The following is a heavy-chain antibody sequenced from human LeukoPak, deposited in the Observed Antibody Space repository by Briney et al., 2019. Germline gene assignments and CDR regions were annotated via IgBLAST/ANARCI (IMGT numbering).Heavy chain of an antibody. Sequence: YYSGSTNYNPSLKSRVTISVDTSKNQFSLKLSSVTAADTALYYCARENGYRYDYWGQGTLVTVSS. J-gene: IGHJ4*02. D-gene: IGHD5-18*01. V-gene: IGHV4-59*01. CDR3: ARENGYRYDY. CDR2: YYSGST.